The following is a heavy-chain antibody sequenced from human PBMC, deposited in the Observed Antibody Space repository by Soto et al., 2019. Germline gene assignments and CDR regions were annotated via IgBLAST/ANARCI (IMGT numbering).Heavy chain of an antibody. CDR1: GGSFSGYY. CDR3: ARVRDIVVVVAATPPPYMDV. D-gene: IGHD2-15*01. CDR2: INHSGST. J-gene: IGHJ6*02. Sequence: SETLSLTCAVYGGSFSGYYWSWIRQPPGKGLEWIGEINHSGSTNYNPSLKSRVTISVDTSKNQFSLKLSSVTAADTAVYYCARVRDIVVVVAATPPPYMDVWGQGTTVTVSS. V-gene: IGHV4-34*01.